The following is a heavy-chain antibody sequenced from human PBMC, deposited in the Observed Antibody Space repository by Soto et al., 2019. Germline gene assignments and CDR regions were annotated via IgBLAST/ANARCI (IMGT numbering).Heavy chain of an antibody. J-gene: IGHJ5*02. Sequence: HLVQSGPEVKKPGASVTVSCKTSGDTFTNFGLSWVRQAPGQGLEWMGWIATYNSNKNYAQKFQGRLTLTTDTSTSTGYMELKSLAYDATAVYYCARVLRGVVNWFDPWGQGTLVNVSS. V-gene: IGHV1-18*01. CDR2: IATYNSNK. CDR1: GDTFTNFG. CDR3: ARVLRGVVNWFDP. D-gene: IGHD3-10*01.